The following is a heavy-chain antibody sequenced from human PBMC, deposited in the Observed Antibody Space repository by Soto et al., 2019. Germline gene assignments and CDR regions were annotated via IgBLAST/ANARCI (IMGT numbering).Heavy chain of an antibody. CDR2: ISAYNGNT. Sequence: AASVKLSCKDSGYRFTSYGISWVRQAPGQGLEWMGWISAYNGNTNYAQKLQGRVTMTTDTSTSTAYMELRSLRSDDTAVYYCARVLRPAPTFDPWGQGTLVTVSS. CDR3: ARVLRPAPTFDP. D-gene: IGHD2-2*01. CDR1: GYRFTSYG. J-gene: IGHJ5*02. V-gene: IGHV1-18*01.